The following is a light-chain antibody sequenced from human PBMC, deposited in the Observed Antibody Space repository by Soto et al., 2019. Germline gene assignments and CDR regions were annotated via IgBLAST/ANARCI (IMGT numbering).Light chain of an antibody. Sequence: QSVLTQPPSASGTPGQRVTFSCSGSSSNIGSNAVNWYQHLPGTAPKLIIYTDNKRPSGVPDRFSGSKSGTSASLAISGLQSEDEADYYCAAWDASLSAVVFGGVTKLTVL. CDR3: AAWDASLSAVV. J-gene: IGLJ2*01. CDR1: SSNIGSNA. V-gene: IGLV1-44*01. CDR2: TDN.